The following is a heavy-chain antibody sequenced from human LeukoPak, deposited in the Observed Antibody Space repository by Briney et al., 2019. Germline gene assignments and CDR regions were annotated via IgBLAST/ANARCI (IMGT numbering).Heavy chain of an antibody. D-gene: IGHD6-13*01. CDR1: RFTFSNYA. V-gene: IGHV3-30-3*01. J-gene: IGHJ4*02. CDR3: ARGSNLADY. CDR2: ISYDGSNK. Sequence: PGRSLRLSCAASRFTFSNYAMHWVRQAPGKGLEWVAVISYDGSNKYYADSVKGRFTISRDISKNTLYLQMNSLRAEDTALYHCARGSNLADYWGQGTLVTVSS.